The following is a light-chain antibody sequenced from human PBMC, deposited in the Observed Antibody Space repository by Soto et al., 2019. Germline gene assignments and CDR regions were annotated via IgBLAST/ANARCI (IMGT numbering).Light chain of an antibody. CDR3: QQYGSTPRS. CDR2: HAS. CDR1: HSVTSDY. J-gene: IGKJ1*01. Sequence: EIVLTQSPGTLSLSPGERATLSCRASHSVTSDYLAWFQHKPGQPPRLVIYHASTKATGTPARFSGRGSGTDFILTISSLEPEDFAMYYCQQYGSTPRSFGQGTKVEI. V-gene: IGKV3-20*01.